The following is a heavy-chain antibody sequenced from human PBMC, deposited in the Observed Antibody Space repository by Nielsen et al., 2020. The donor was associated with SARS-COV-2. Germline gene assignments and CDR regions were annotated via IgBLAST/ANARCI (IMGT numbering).Heavy chain of an antibody. V-gene: IGHV4-4*02. CDR1: GDSVSSHDW. J-gene: IGHJ3*01. D-gene: IGHD3-9*01. CDR2: VSHSGST. CDR3: ARAPDVDVLTGYYPDGFDF. Sequence: SETLSLTCAVSGDSVSSHDWWTWVRQSPGKGLEWIGEVSHSGSTNYNPSLKSRVTLSMDKSKNQFSLRLTSVSAADTAVYFCARAPDVDVLTGYYPDGFDFWGQGTMVTVSS.